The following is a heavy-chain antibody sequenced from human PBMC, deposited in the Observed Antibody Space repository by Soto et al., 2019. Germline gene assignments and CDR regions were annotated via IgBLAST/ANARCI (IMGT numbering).Heavy chain of an antibody. CDR2: ISYDGATQ. Sequence: GGSLRLSCEVSGLTFNTSGMHWVRQAPGKGLEWLAVISYDGATQYYVDSVKGRFTISRDNSKNTLYLQMNSLRVEDTATYYCAGALENPYFYYGLNVWGQGTTVTVSS. V-gene: IGHV3-30*03. CDR3: AGALENPYFYYGLNV. CDR1: GLTFNTSG. D-gene: IGHD1-1*01. J-gene: IGHJ6*02.